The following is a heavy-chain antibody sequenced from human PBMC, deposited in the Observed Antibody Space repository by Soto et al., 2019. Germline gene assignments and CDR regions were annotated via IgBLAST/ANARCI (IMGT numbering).Heavy chain of an antibody. V-gene: IGHV3-53*01. J-gene: IGHJ6*02. Sequence: GGSLRLSCAASGFTVSSNYMSWVRQAPGKGLEWVSVIYSGGSTYYADSVKGRFTISRDNSKNTLYLQMNSLRAEDTAVYYCARVAGYYDSRGMDVWGQGTTVTVSS. CDR2: IYSGGST. CDR1: GFTVSSNY. D-gene: IGHD3-22*01. CDR3: ARVAGYYDSRGMDV.